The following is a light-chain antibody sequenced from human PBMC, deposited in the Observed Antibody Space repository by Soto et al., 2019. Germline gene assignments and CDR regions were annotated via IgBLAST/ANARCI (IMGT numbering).Light chain of an antibody. CDR2: EVS. CDR3: SSYTSSSSLDV. CDR1: SSDVGGYNY. J-gene: IGLJ1*01. Sequence: QSALTQPAYVSGSPGQSITISCTGTSSDVGGYNYVCWYQQHPGKAPKLMIYEVSNRPSGVSNRLSGSKSGNTASLTISGLHAEDAADYYCSSYTSSSSLDVFGNGTKVTVL. V-gene: IGLV2-14*01.